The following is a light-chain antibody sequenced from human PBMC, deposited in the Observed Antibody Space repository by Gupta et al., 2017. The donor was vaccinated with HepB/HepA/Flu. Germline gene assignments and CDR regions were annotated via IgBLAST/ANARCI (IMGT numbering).Light chain of an antibody. J-gene: IGKJ5*01. Sequence: DIQMTQSPSTLSASVGDIVTITSLDSQTITNRLARHQQKPGKAPKLLIYRASSLESAIPSRFRGSGSGTDFTLTISSLQPDDFATYYCQQDTNWRVTFGQGTRLDIK. CDR3: QQDTNWRVT. CDR2: RAS. V-gene: IGKV1-5*03. CDR1: QTITNR.